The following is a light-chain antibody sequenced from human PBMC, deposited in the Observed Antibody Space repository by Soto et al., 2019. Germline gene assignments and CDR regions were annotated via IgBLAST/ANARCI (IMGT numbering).Light chain of an antibody. CDR3: KQYDNLPYT. CDR2: DAS. V-gene: IGKV1-33*01. J-gene: IGKJ2*01. CDR1: QDISNY. Sequence: DLPMTQSPSSLSASVGDRVTITCQASQDISNYLNWYQQKPGKAPKLLIYDASNLETGVPSRFSGSGSGTDFTFTISSLQPEDIATYYCKQYDNLPYTFGQGTKLEIK.